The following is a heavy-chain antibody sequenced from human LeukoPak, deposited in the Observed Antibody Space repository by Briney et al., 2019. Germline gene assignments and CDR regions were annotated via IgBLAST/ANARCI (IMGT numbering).Heavy chain of an antibody. CDR2: IGFDGIKK. V-gene: IGHV3-30*02. Sequence: GGSLRLSCEASGFAFGSFGMHWVRQAPGKGLEWVAFIGFDGIKKYYGDSVRGRFFISRDNSRNTLHLQMISLTAADTALYYCAKDRRAMWSPDDFDKWGQGTMVIVS. CDR3: AKDRRAMWSPDDFDK. J-gene: IGHJ3*02. D-gene: IGHD3-3*01. CDR1: GFAFGSFG.